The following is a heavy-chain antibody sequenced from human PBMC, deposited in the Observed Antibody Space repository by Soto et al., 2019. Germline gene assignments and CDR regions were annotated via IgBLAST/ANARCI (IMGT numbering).Heavy chain of an antibody. V-gene: IGHV3-30-3*01. CDR3: ATDWRRVRGVIKGVLDY. CDR1: GFAFNTYD. D-gene: IGHD3-10*01. J-gene: IGHJ4*02. CDR2: ISHDGSNK. Sequence: QVQVVESGGGVVQPGRSLRLSCAASGFAFNTYDMHWVRQAPGKGLEWVAVISHDGSNKYYTDSVKGRFTISRDNSKNTLYLQMNSLRAEDTAVYYCATDWRRVRGVIKGVLDYWGQGTLVTVSS.